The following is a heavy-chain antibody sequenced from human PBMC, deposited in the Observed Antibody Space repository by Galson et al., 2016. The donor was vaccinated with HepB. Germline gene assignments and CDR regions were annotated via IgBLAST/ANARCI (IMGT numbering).Heavy chain of an antibody. Sequence: SLRLSCAASGFTFSNYYMHWDRQAPGKGLVWVSRINSDGGNTGYADSVKGRFTISRDNAKNTLYLQMNSLRAEDTAVYYCASLSSWSSFDYWGQGALVTVSS. V-gene: IGHV3-74*01. J-gene: IGHJ4*02. CDR2: INSDGGNT. CDR1: GFTFSNYY. CDR3: ASLSSWSSFDY. D-gene: IGHD6-13*01.